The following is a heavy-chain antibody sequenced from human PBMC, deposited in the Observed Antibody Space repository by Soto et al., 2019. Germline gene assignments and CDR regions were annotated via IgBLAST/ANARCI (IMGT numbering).Heavy chain of an antibody. J-gene: IGHJ3*01. CDR1: GGSITSDGSY. CDR2: IYHSGST. CDR3: ARHLYAENDAFGV. Sequence: SLTCTVSGGSITSDGSYWGWIRQPPGEGLEWIGTIYHSGSTFYNPSLNSRVTISVDTSKNQFSLRLRSVTAADTSLYYCARHLYAENDAFGVWGQGTTVTVSS. D-gene: IGHD2-2*01. V-gene: IGHV4-39*01.